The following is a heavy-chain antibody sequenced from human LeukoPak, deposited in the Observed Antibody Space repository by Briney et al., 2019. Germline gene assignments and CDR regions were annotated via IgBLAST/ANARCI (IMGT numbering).Heavy chain of an antibody. D-gene: IGHD3-3*01. CDR3: ARHLGYDFWSGYPNWFDP. Sequence: SETLSLTCTVSGVSISSSSYYWGWIRQPPGKGLEWIGSIYYSGSTYYNPPLKSRVTISVDTSKNQFSLKLSSVTAADTAVYYCARHLGYDFWSGYPNWFDPWGQGTLVTVSS. CDR2: IYYSGST. V-gene: IGHV4-39*01. J-gene: IGHJ5*02. CDR1: GVSISSSSYY.